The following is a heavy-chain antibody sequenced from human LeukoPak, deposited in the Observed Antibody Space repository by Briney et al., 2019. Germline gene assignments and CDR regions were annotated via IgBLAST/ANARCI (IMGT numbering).Heavy chain of an antibody. D-gene: IGHD1-1*01. Sequence: GGSLRLSCAASGFTFSSYGMNWVRQAPGRGLEWVSYISNGGTTIYYADSVKGRFTISRDNAKNSLYLQMNTLRAEDTAVYYCAKRREGTTGRYYFDYWGQGVLVTVSS. CDR2: ISNGGTTI. CDR1: GFTFSSYG. V-gene: IGHV3-48*01. J-gene: IGHJ4*02. CDR3: AKRREGTTGRYYFDY.